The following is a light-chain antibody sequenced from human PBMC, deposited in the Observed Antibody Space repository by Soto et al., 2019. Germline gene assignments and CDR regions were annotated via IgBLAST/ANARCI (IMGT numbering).Light chain of an antibody. CDR2: EVS. V-gene: IGLV2-8*01. J-gene: IGLJ1*01. Sequence: QSVLTQPPSASGSPGQSVTISCTGTSSDVGGYNYVSWYQQHPGKAPKLMIYEVSKRPSGVPDRFSGPKSGNTASLTVSGLQAEDEADYYCSSYAGSNHYVFGTGTKVTVL. CDR3: SSYAGSNHYV. CDR1: SSDVGGYNY.